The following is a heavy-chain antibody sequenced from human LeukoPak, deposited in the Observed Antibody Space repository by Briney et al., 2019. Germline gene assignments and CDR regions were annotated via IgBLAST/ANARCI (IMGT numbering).Heavy chain of an antibody. CDR1: GGSISSYY. CDR2: IYTSGST. V-gene: IGHV4-4*07. J-gene: IGHJ5*02. D-gene: IGHD3-9*01. CDR3: AREKLRYFDWTPTDWFDP. Sequence: PSETLSLTCTVSGGSISSYYWSWIRQPAGKGLEWIGRIYTSGSTNYNPSLKSRVTMSVDTSKNQFSLKLSSVTAADTAVYYCAREKLRYFDWTPTDWFDPWGQGTLVTVSS.